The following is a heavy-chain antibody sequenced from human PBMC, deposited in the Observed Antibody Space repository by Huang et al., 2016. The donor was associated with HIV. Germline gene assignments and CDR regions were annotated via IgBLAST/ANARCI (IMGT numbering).Heavy chain of an antibody. V-gene: IGHV7-4-1*02. J-gene: IGHJ4*02. CDR1: GYTFTTYA. D-gene: IGHD6-19*01. CDR3: ARDPGSGWYNGDY. CDR2: INTNTGNP. Sequence: QVQLVQSGSELKKPGASVKVSCKASGYTFTTYAINWVRQAPGQGLEWMGWINTNTGNPMYDQDFTGRFVFSLDTSVSTAYLQISSLKSEDTAVYYWARDPGSGWYNGDYWGQGTLVTVSS.